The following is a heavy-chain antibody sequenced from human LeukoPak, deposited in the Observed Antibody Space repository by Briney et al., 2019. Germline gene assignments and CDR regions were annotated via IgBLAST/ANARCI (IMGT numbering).Heavy chain of an antibody. D-gene: IGHD3-3*01. V-gene: IGHV1-18*01. Sequence: ASVKVSCKASGGTFSSYAISWVRQAPGQGLEWLGRISAYNGNTNYAQKLQGRVTMTTDTSTSTAYMELRSLRSDDTAVYYCAREGDFWSGYPVWGKGTTVTVSS. CDR1: GGTFSSYA. CDR3: AREGDFWSGYPV. J-gene: IGHJ6*04. CDR2: ISAYNGNT.